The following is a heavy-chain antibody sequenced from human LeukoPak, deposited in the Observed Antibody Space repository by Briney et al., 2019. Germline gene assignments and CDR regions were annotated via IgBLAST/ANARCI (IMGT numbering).Heavy chain of an antibody. Sequence: GASVKVSCKVSGYTLTELSMQWVRQAPGGGLEWMGGFDPEDGETIYAQNFQGRVTLTEDKSTDTVYMELNSLTSEDTAVYYCAIPSGTFLAYYFGLDVWGQGTTVTVSS. J-gene: IGHJ6*02. D-gene: IGHD1-26*01. CDR3: AIPSGTFLAYYFGLDV. CDR1: GYTLTELS. V-gene: IGHV1-24*01. CDR2: FDPEDGET.